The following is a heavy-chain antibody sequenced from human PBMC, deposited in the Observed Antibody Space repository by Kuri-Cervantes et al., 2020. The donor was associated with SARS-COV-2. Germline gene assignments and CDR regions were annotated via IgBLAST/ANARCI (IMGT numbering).Heavy chain of an antibody. CDR2: ISSSSSYI. J-gene: IGHJ4*02. V-gene: IGHV3-21*06. D-gene: IGHD3-10*01. CDR1: GFTFSSYS. Sequence: GESLKISCAASGFTFSSYSMNWVRQAPRKGLEWVSSISSSSSYIYYADSVKGRFTISRDNSKNTMYLQMNSLTAEDTAVYYCAGTKRGKTYFDYWGQGTLVTVSS. CDR3: AGTKRGKTYFDY.